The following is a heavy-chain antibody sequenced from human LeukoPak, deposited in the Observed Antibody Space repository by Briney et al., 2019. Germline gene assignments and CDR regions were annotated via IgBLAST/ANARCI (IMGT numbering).Heavy chain of an antibody. V-gene: IGHV1-46*01. Sequence: GASVKVSCKASGYTFTSYYMHWVRQAPGQGLGWMGIINPSGGSTSYAQKFQGRVTMTRDTSTSTVYMELSSLRSEDTAVYYCARNLIEYSSSSGVDYWGQGTLVTVSS. D-gene: IGHD6-6*01. CDR1: GYTFTSYY. CDR3: ARNLIEYSSSSGVDY. CDR2: INPSGGST. J-gene: IGHJ4*02.